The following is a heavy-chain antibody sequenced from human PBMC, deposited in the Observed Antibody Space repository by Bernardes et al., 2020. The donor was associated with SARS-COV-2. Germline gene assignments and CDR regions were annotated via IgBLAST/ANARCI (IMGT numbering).Heavy chain of an antibody. V-gene: IGHV3-11*01. J-gene: IGHJ4*02. CDR1: GFTFSDYY. CDR2: ISSSGSTI. CDR3: AKGDDDNWRGWFDC. Sequence: GGSLRLSCAASGFTFSDYYMSWIRQAPGKGLEWVSYISSSGSTIYYADSVKGRFTISRDNAKNSLYLQMNSLRADDSAVYYCAKGDDDNWRGWFDCWGQGTLVTVSS. D-gene: IGHD1-1*01.